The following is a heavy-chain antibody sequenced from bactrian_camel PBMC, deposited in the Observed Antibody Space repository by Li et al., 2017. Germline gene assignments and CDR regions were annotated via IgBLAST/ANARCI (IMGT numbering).Heavy chain of an antibody. CDR1: GLPFSSHD. J-gene: IGHJ4*01. D-gene: IGHD1*01. CDR3: AKDWAVLGDSVY. CDR2: INRDGSTT. V-gene: IGHV3S40*01. Sequence: DVQLVESGGALVQPGGSLRLSCAASGLPFSSHDMSWVRQAPGKGLEWVSTINRDGSTTYYADSVKGRFTASRDNAKNTVYLQLDSLRTEDMAMYYCAKDWAVLGDSVYWGQGTQVTVS.